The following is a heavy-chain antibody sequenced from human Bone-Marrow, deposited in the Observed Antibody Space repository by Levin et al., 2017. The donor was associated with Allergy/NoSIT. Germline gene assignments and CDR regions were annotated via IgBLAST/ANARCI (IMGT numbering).Heavy chain of an antibody. CDR3: ARYQDRDYGDNPFDY. CDR2: IDSNGDSI. Sequence: GESLKISCAASGFSFSFYAMHWVRPAPGKGLQYVSGIDSNGDSIYYVNSVKGRFTISRDNSKDTLYLQMGSLRPEDTAVYYCARYQDRDYGDNPFDYWGQGTLVTVSS. D-gene: IGHD4-17*01. J-gene: IGHJ4*02. CDR1: GFSFSFYA. V-gene: IGHV3-64*01.